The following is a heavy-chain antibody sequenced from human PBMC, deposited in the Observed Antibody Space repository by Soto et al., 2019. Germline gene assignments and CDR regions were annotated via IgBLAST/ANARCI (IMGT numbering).Heavy chain of an antibody. CDR3: ARHANILTGYPFDY. V-gene: IGHV4-59*01. CDR2: IYYSGKT. J-gene: IGHJ4*02. D-gene: IGHD3-9*01. Sequence: QVQLQESGAGLVKPSETLSLTCTVSGDSISSYYWSWIRQPPGKALEWIGYIYYSGKTNYNPSLKSRGTISVDTSKNQFSLRLSSVTAVDTAVYYCARHANILTGYPFDYWGQGTLVTVSS. CDR1: GDSISSYY.